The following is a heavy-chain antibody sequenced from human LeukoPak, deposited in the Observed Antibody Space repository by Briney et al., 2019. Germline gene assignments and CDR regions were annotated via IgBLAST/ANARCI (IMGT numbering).Heavy chain of an antibody. V-gene: IGHV3-30*18. CDR1: GFTFSSYG. D-gene: IGHD2-2*01. CDR2: ISYDGSNK. J-gene: IGHJ4*02. CDR3: AKHSPAPVVVPAARWFFDY. Sequence: GGSLRLSCAASGFTFSSYGMHWVRQAPGKGLEWVAVISYDGSNKYYADSVKGRFTISRDNSKNTLYLQMNSLRAEDTAVYYCAKHSPAPVVVPAARWFFDYWGQGTLVTVSS.